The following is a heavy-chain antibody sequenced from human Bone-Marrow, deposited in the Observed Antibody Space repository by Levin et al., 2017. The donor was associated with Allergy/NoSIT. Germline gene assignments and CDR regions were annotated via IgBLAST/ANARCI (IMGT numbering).Heavy chain of an antibody. V-gene: IGHV3-48*02. J-gene: IGHJ4*02. D-gene: IGHD6-19*01. Sequence: SCAASGFTFSDHSMNWVRQAPGKGLEWISYISSSSSTMYYADSVKGRFTISRDNAKKSMFLQMNSLRDEDTAVYYCARVPYSSGSYLLDYWGQGTLVTVSS. CDR3: ARVPYSSGSYLLDY. CDR1: GFTFSDHS. CDR2: ISSSSSTM.